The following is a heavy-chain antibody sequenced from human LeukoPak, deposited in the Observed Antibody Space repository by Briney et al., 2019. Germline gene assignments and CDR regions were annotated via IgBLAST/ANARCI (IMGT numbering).Heavy chain of an antibody. J-gene: IGHJ5*02. CDR1: GYTFTGYY. CDR3: ARGVLLWFGEARFDP. D-gene: IGHD3-10*01. V-gene: IGHV1-2*02. Sequence: ASVKVSCKASGYTFTGYYMHWVRQAPGQGLEWIGWINPNSGGTNYAQKFQGRVTMTRDTSISTAYMELSRLRSDDTAVYYCARGVLLWFGEARFDPWGQGTLVTVSS. CDR2: INPNSGGT.